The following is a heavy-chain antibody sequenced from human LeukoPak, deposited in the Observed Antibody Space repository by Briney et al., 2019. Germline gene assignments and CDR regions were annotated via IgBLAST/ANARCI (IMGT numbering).Heavy chain of an antibody. Sequence: ASVKVSCKASGYTFTSYYMHWVRQAPGQGLEWMGWINPNSGGTNYAQKFQGRVTMTRDTSISTAYMELSRLRSDDTAVYYCARSRYYYDSSGYPEPEYFQHWGQGTLVTVSS. J-gene: IGHJ1*01. CDR3: ARSRYYYDSSGYPEPEYFQH. D-gene: IGHD3-22*01. CDR1: GYTFTSYY. CDR2: INPNSGGT. V-gene: IGHV1-2*02.